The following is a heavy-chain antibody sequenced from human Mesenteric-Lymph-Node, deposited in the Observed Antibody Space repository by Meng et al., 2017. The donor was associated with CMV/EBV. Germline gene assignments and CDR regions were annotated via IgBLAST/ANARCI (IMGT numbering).Heavy chain of an antibody. CDR3: ATYNRYGYNAHFFDY. J-gene: IGHJ4*02. Sequence: GESLKISCAASGLTFSSFEMNCVRQSPGRGLEWLAYINPSGSVMEYADSVQGRFTISRDNAKNSVYVQMNNLRVEDTAVYYCATYNRYGYNAHFFDYWGQGTLVTVSS. CDR2: INPSGSVM. V-gene: IGHV3-48*03. CDR1: GLTFSSFE. D-gene: IGHD5-12*01.